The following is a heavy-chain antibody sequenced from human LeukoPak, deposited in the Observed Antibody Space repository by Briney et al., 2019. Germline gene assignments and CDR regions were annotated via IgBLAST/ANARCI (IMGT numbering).Heavy chain of an antibody. CDR1: GGSISSGDYY. V-gene: IGHV4-30-4*01. CDR3: VGVWGSYRYYFDY. CDR2: IYYSGST. J-gene: IGHJ4*02. Sequence: SETLSLTCTVSGGSISSGDYYWSWIRQPPGKGLEWIGYIYYSGSTYYNPSLKSRVTISVDTSKNQFSLKLSSVTAADTAVYYCVGVWGSYRYYFDYWGQGTLVTVSS. D-gene: IGHD3-16*02.